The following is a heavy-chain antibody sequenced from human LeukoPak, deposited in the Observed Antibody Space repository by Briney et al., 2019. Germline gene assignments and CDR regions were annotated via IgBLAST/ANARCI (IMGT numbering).Heavy chain of an antibody. V-gene: IGHV1-18*01. CDR1: GYTFTSNG. J-gene: IGHJ3*02. CDR2: ISAYNGNT. Sequence: ASVKVSCKASGYTFTSNGISWGRQAPGQGLEWMGWISAYNGNTNYEQKLQGRVTMTTDTSTSTACMELRSLRSDDTAVYYCASLKNSYDSSGYLVTDAFDIWGQGKMVTVSS. CDR3: ASLKNSYDSSGYLVTDAFDI. D-gene: IGHD3-22*01.